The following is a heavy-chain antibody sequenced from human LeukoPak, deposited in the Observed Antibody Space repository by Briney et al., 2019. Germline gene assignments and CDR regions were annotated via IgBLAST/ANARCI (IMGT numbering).Heavy chain of an antibody. CDR1: GGSISSGGYY. D-gene: IGHD2-21*02. Sequence: SETLSLTCTVSGGSISSGGYYWSWIRQHPGKGLEWIGYIYYSGSTYYNPSLKSRVTMSVDTSKNQFSLKLSSVTAADTAVYYCARGPAYCGGDCYPDAFDIWGQGTMVTVSS. V-gene: IGHV4-31*03. J-gene: IGHJ3*02. CDR2: IYYSGST. CDR3: ARGPAYCGGDCYPDAFDI.